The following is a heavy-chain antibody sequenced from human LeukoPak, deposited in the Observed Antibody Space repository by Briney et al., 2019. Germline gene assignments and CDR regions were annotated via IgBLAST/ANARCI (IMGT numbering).Heavy chain of an antibody. CDR3: AREEVAARPILY. CDR1: GEPFNGYY. Sequence: SETLSLTCAVYGEPFNGYYWNWIRQSPGKGLEWIGEINHSGSTNYNPSLKSRVTMSVDTSKNQFSLNLTSVTAADTAVYYCAREEVAARPILYWGQGTLVTVSS. CDR2: INHSGST. V-gene: IGHV4-34*01. J-gene: IGHJ4*02. D-gene: IGHD6-6*01.